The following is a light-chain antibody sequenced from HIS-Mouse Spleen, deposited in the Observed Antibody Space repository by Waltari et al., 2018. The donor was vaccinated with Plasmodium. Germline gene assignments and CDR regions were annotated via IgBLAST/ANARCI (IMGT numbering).Light chain of an antibody. V-gene: IGKV1D-8*02. CDR3: QQYYSFPYT. CDR2: AAS. Sequence: AIWMTQSPSLLSASTGDRVTISCRMSQCISSYLAWYQQKPGKAPELLIYAASTLQSWVPSRFSGSGSGTDFTLTISCLQSEDFATYYCQQYYSFPYTFGQGTKLEIK. CDR1: QCISSY. J-gene: IGKJ2*01.